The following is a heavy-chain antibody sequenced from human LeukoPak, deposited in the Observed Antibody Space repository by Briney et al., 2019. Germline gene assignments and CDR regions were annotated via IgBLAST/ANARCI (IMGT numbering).Heavy chain of an antibody. V-gene: IGHV4-30-4*08. CDR3: ARLYGGNSGWFDP. J-gene: IGHJ5*02. Sequence: PSQTLSLTCTVSGGSISSGVYYWSWIRQHPGKGLEWIGYIYYSGSTSYNPSLKSRVTISVDTSKNQFSLKLSSVTAADTAVYYCARLYGGNSGWFDPWGQGTLVTVSS. D-gene: IGHD4-23*01. CDR2: IYYSGST. CDR1: GGSISSGVYY.